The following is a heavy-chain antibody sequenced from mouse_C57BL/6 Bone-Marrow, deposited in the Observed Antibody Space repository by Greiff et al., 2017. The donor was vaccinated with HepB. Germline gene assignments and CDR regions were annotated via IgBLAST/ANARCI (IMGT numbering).Heavy chain of an antibody. V-gene: IGHV1-69*01. Sequence: VQLKQPGAELVMPGASVKLSCKASGYTFTSYWMHWVKQRPGQGLEWIGEIDPSDSYTNYNQKFKGKSTLTVDKSSSTAYMQLSSLTSEDSAVYYCARGPYYYCSSVDYAMDYWGQGTSVTVSS. CDR3: ARGPYYYCSSVDYAMDY. D-gene: IGHD1-1*01. CDR1: GYTFTSYW. J-gene: IGHJ4*01. CDR2: IDPSDSYT.